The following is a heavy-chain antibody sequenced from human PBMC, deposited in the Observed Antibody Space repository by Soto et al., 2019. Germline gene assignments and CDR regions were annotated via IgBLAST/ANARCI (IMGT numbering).Heavy chain of an antibody. V-gene: IGHV3-48*01. CDR3: AKGRGRPS. CDR2: ISSASATM. CDR1: GFSFSSHS. Sequence: VQLVESGGGLVQPGGSLRLSCSASGFSFSSHSMNWVRQAPGKGLEWISYISSASATMYYADSVKGRFTISRDNAKNSLYLQMSTLRAEDTAVYYCAKGRGRPSWGQGTLVTVSS. J-gene: IGHJ5*02. D-gene: IGHD3-16*01.